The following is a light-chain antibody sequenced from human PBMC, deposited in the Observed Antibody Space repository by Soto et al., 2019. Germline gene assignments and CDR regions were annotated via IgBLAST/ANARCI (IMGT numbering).Light chain of an antibody. CDR2: ADN. Sequence: SALTQAPSVSGAPGQRVAISCTGSSSNIGAGYDVQWYQQLPGTAPKLLIYADNNRPSGVPDRFSGSKSGSSASLAITGLQAEDEADYYCQSFDSSLSGSVFGGGTKVTVL. J-gene: IGLJ2*01. V-gene: IGLV1-40*01. CDR1: SSNIGAGYD. CDR3: QSFDSSLSGSV.